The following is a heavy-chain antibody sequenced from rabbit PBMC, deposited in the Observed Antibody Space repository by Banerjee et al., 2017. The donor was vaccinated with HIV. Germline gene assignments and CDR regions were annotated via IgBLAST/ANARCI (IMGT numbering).Heavy chain of an antibody. V-gene: IGHV1S40*01. CDR3: ARGGDL. J-gene: IGHJ3*01. Sequence: QSLEESGGDLVKPGASLTLTCTASGFSFSSSYWIYWVRQAPGKGLEWIGCIGTGGSGSTYYASWAKGRFTISKTSSTTVTLQMISLTAADTATYFCARGGDLWGQGTLVTVS. CDR1: GFSFSSSYW. CDR2: IGTGGSGST.